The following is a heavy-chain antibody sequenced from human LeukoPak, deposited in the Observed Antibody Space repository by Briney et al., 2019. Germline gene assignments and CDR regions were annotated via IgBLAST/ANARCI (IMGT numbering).Heavy chain of an antibody. V-gene: IGHV4-4*02. Sequence: SETLSLTCAVSGGSISSSNWWSWVHQPPGKGLEWIGEIYHSGSTNYNPSLKSRVTISVDKSKNQFSLKLSSVTAADTAVYYCARAFHSSGWYSAFDYWGQGTLVTVSS. CDR1: GGSISSSNW. D-gene: IGHD6-19*01. CDR3: ARAFHSSGWYSAFDY. CDR2: IYHSGST. J-gene: IGHJ4*02.